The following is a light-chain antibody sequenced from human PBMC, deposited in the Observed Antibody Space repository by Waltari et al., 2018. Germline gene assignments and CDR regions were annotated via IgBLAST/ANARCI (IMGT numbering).Light chain of an antibody. V-gene: IGLV7-46*01. Sequence: QAVVTQEPSLTVSHGGTVTLTCDSSTGAVPRGHYPYWFQQKPGQAPRTLIYDTSNKHSWTPVRFSGSLLGGKAALTLSGAQPEDEADYYCLISFSGAEEIFGGGTKLTVL. CDR2: DTS. J-gene: IGLJ2*01. CDR1: TGAVPRGHY. CDR3: LISFSGAEEI.